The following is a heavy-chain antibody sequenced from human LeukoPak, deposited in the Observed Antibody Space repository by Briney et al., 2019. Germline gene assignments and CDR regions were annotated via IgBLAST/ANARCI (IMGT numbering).Heavy chain of an antibody. CDR1: GFTFSSYA. J-gene: IGHJ4*02. D-gene: IGHD3-10*01. CDR2: ISGSGGST. CDR3: AKAVLLWFGELRYYFGY. V-gene: IGHV3-23*01. Sequence: GGSLRLSCAASGFTFSSYAMSWVRQAPGKGLEWVSAISGSGGSTYYADSVKGRFTISRDNSKNTLYLQMNSLRAEDTAVYYCAKAVLLWFGELRYYFGYWGQGTLVTVSS.